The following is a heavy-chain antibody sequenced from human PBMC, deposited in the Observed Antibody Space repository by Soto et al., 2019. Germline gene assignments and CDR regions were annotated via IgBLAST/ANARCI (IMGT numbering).Heavy chain of an antibody. V-gene: IGHV4-59*01. CDR2: IYYSGST. D-gene: IGHD6-19*01. J-gene: IGHJ5*02. CDR1: GGSISSYY. Sequence: PSETLSLTCTVSGGSISSYYWSWIRQPPGKGLEWIGYIYYSGSTNYIPSLKSRVTISADTSKNQFSLKLSSVTAADTAVYYCARWGSLAGPGYWFDPWGQGTLVTVSS. CDR3: ARWGSLAGPGYWFDP.